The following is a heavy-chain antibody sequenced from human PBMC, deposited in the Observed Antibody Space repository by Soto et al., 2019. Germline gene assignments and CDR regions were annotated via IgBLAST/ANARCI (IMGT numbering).Heavy chain of an antibody. CDR1: GFTFSSYG. CDR2: IWYDGSNK. Sequence: QVQLVESGGGVVQPGRSLRLSCAASGFTFSSYGMYWVRQAPGKGLEWVAVIWYDGSNKYYADSVKGRFTISRDNSKNTLYLQMNSLRAEDTAVYYCARGRHSSSWSYYYYYGMDVWGQGTTVTVSS. CDR3: ARGRHSSSWSYYYYYGMDV. D-gene: IGHD6-13*01. J-gene: IGHJ6*02. V-gene: IGHV3-33*01.